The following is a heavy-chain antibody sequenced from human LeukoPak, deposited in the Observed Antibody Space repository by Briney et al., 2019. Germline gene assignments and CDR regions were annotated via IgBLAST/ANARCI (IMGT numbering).Heavy chain of an antibody. Sequence: SETLSLTCSVSGGSISSGDYYWSWIRQHPGKGLQWIGYIHYSGSTYYNPSLKSRVSISVSTSKNRFSLQLSSVTAADTAVYYCARVIGYDQLDYWGQGTLVTVSS. CDR3: ARVIGYDQLDY. D-gene: IGHD5-12*01. CDR1: GGSISSGDYY. J-gene: IGHJ4*02. CDR2: IHYSGST. V-gene: IGHV4-31*03.